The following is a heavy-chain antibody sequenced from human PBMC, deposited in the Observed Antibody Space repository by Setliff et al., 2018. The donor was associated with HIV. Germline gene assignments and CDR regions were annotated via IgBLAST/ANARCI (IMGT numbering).Heavy chain of an antibody. Sequence: GASVKVSCKASGYKFTGHHIQWMRQAPGQGLEWMGRINPNMGDTQYAQKFQGRIIMTRDTSINTVYMELSSLTSDDTALYYCARQDIPTGYYLFDYWGQGTVVTVSS. J-gene: IGHJ4*02. CDR1: GYKFTGHH. CDR2: INPNMGDT. D-gene: IGHD3-9*01. V-gene: IGHV1-2*06. CDR3: ARQDIPTGYYLFDY.